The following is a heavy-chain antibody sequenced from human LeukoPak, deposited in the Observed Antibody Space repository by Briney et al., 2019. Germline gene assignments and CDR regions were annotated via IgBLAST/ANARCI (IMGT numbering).Heavy chain of an antibody. CDR1: GYTFTSYD. D-gene: IGHD6-6*01. CDR3: AGGYSSSSKFGY. Sequence: ASVKVSCKASGYTFTSYDINWVRQATGQGLEWMGWMNPNSGNTGYAQKFQGRVTITRNTSISTAYMELSSLRSEDTAVYYCAGGYSSSSKFGYWGQGTLVTVSS. CDR2: MNPNSGNT. J-gene: IGHJ4*02. V-gene: IGHV1-8*03.